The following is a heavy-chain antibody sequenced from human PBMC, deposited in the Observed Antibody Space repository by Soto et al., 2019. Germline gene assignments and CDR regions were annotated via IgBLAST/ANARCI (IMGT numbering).Heavy chain of an antibody. D-gene: IGHD1-26*01. CDR3: ARLRGELQLSYFDY. V-gene: IGHV5-51*01. Sequence: PGESLKISCNGSGYTFSNYWIGWVRQMPGKGLEWMGIIYPGDSDTRYSPSFQGQVTISADKSIRTAYLQWSSLKASDTAMYYCARLRGELQLSYFDYWGQGTLVTVSS. CDR1: GYTFSNYW. J-gene: IGHJ4*02. CDR2: IYPGDSDT.